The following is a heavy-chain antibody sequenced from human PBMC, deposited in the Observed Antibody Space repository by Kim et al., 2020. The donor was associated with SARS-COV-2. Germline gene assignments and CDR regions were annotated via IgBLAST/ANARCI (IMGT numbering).Heavy chain of an antibody. Sequence: KLQGRVTMTTDTSTSTAYMELRSLRSDDTAVYYCARDTLSMVRGLNWFDPWGQGTLVTVSS. V-gene: IGHV1-18*01. CDR3: ARDTLSMVRGLNWFDP. J-gene: IGHJ5*02. D-gene: IGHD3-10*01.